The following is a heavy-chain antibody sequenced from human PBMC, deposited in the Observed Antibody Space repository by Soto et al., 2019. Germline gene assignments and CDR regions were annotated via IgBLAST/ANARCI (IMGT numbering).Heavy chain of an antibody. D-gene: IGHD3-22*01. CDR2: INPNSGDT. CDR3: ARPMTGSPGHYYYFKALDV. Sequence: GASVKVSCKASGYTFTDYFLHWVRQAPGQGLQWMGWINPNSGDTNSAQKFQGWVTMTRDTSINTVYMEVSRLSSDDTAVYYCARPMTGSPGHYYYFKALDVWGQGTTVTVSS. J-gene: IGHJ6*02. CDR1: GYTFTDYF. V-gene: IGHV1-2*04.